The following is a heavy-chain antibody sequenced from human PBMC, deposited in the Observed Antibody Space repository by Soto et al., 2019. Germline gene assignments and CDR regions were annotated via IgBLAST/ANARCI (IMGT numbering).Heavy chain of an antibody. D-gene: IGHD6-19*01. Sequence: PGGSLRLSCAASGFTFSNAWMSWVRQPPGKGLEWVGRIKSKTDGGTTDYVAPVKGRLIISRDDSKNMVYLQMNSLKTEDTAMYYCTTGQVAGTRDYWGQGTLATVSS. CDR3: TTGQVAGTRDY. J-gene: IGHJ4*02. CDR1: GFTFSNAW. CDR2: IKSKTDGGTT. V-gene: IGHV3-15*01.